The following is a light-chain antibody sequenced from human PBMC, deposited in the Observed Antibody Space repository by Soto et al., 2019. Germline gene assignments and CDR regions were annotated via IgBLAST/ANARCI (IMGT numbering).Light chain of an antibody. V-gene: IGKV3-15*01. CDR3: QQYNKWLVT. CDR2: GAS. J-gene: IGKJ1*01. CDR1: QSLGSN. Sequence: EIVMTQSPATLSVTPGERATLSCRASQSLGSNLAWYQQKPGQAPRILIYGASTRATGIPARFSGSGFGTEFTFTFSCLQSEDFAVYYCQQYNKWLVTFGQGTKVDI.